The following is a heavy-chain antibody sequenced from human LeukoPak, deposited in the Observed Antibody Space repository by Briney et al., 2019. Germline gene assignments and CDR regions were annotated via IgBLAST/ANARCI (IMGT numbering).Heavy chain of an antibody. J-gene: IGHJ4*02. V-gene: IGHV1-18*01. D-gene: IGHD2-2*01. CDR2: ISAYNGNT. CDR3: ARGEDVVVPAVTLPVY. Sequence: RASVKVSCKASGYTFTSYGISWVRQAPGQGLEWMGWISAYNGNTNYAQKLQGRVTMTTDTSTSTAYMELRSLRSDDTAVYYCARGEDVVVPAVTLPVYWGQGTLVTVSS. CDR1: GYTFTSYG.